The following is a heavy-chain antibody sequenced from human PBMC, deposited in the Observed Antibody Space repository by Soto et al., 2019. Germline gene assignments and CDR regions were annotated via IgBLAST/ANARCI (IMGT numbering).Heavy chain of an antibody. CDR3: ATKPNGLYDFDY. J-gene: IGHJ4*02. CDR2: IYSSGIS. Sequence: QVQLQESGPGLVQPSQTLSLTCTVSGGSISSGGYYWSWIRHHPGKGLEWIGYIYSSGISYYDPSLKSRVTMSVDMSKNQVSLRLSSVTAADTAVYHCATKPNGLYDFDYWGQGALVTVSS. D-gene: IGHD2-8*01. CDR1: GGSISSGGYY. V-gene: IGHV4-31*03.